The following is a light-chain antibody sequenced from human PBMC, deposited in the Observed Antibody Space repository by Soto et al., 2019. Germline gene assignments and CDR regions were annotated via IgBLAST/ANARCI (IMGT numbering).Light chain of an antibody. V-gene: IGLV1-47*01. J-gene: IGLJ1*01. CDR2: RNN. Sequence: QSVLTQPPSASGTPGQRVTISCSGSSSNIGSNYVYWYQQLPGTAPKLLIYRNNQRPSGVPDRFSGSKSGTSASLAISGLRSEDEADYYCETWVDSLSGPYVFRTGTKVPVL. CDR3: ETWVDSLSGPYV. CDR1: SSNIGSNY.